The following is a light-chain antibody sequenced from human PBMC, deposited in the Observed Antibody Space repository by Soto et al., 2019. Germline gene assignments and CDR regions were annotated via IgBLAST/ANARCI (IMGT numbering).Light chain of an antibody. CDR1: SSDVGGYNY. CDR3: SSYTSAGALFV. J-gene: IGLJ1*01. CDR2: DVT. Sequence: QSVLTQPASVSGSPGQSITISCTGTSSDVGGYNYVAWYQKHLGKAPKLIIYDVTVRPSGVSDRFSGSKSGNTASLAISGLQAEDEAEYYCSSYTSAGALFVFGTGTKLTVL. V-gene: IGLV2-14*03.